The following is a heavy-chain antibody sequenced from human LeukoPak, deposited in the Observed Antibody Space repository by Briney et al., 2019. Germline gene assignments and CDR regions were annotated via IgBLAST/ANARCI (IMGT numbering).Heavy chain of an antibody. Sequence: GGSLRLSCAASGFTFSSYEMNWVRQAPGKGLEWVSYISCSGSTIYYAHPVKGRFTITRDNEKNSLYLEMNSLRAEDTAVYYCAREPLSYYDILTRPYLVQGALVSVSS. V-gene: IGHV3-48*03. CDR1: GFTFSSYE. CDR3: AREPLSYYDILTRPY. J-gene: IGHJ4*02. D-gene: IGHD3-9*01. CDR2: ISCSGSTI.